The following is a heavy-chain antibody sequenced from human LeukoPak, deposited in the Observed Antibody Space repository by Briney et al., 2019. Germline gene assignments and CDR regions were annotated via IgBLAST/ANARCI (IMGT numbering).Heavy chain of an antibody. V-gene: IGHV4-4*07. CDR3: AREIVVVPAADHWFDP. J-gene: IGHJ5*02. Sequence: SETLSLTCTVSGGSITNYYWSWIRQSAGKGLEWIGRINTSGDTSYNPSIRSRVTMSVDTSKNQFSLKLSSVTAADTAVYYCAREIVVVPAADHWFDPWGQGTLVTVSS. CDR1: GGSITNYY. CDR2: INTSGDT. D-gene: IGHD2-2*01.